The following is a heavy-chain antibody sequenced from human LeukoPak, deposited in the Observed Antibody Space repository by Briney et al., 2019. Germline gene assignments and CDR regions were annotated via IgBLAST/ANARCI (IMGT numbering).Heavy chain of an antibody. CDR1: GFTFSSFA. Sequence: PGGSLRLSCAVSGFTFSSFAMSWVRQPPGKGLEWLSVISDSGGTTFYADSVKGRFTISRDNSKNTLYLQMNSLRAEDTAVYYCAKEASGYGYYFDYWGQGTLVTVFS. CDR2: ISDSGGTT. V-gene: IGHV3-23*01. D-gene: IGHD3-10*01. CDR3: AKEASGYGYYFDY. J-gene: IGHJ4*02.